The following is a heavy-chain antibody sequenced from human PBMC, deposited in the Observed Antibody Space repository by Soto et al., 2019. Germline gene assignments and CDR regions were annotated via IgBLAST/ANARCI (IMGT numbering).Heavy chain of an antibody. CDR2: IKQDGSAT. D-gene: IGHD4-17*01. V-gene: IGHV3-7*03. CDR1: GFSLSNYW. J-gene: IGHJ4*02. CDR3: ARWTTALDY. Sequence: EVQLVESGGGLVQPGGSLRLSCAASGFSLSNYWMTWVRRAPGKRPEWVANIKQDGSATYYMDSVRGRFTISRDNANNSLFLQMNSLRAEDTALYYCARWTTALDYWGQGVLVTVSS.